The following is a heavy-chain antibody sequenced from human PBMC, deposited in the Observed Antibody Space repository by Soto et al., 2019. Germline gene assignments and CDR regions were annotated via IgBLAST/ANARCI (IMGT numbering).Heavy chain of an antibody. D-gene: IGHD3-22*01. CDR2: FDPEDGET. CDR3: ATSSGHYDY. V-gene: IGHV1-24*01. J-gene: IGHJ4*02. CDR1: GYTLTELY. Sequence: VKGSCKVSGYTLTELYMHWVRQAPGKGLEWMGGFDPEDGETIYAQKFQGRVTMTEDTSTDTAYMELSSLRSEDTAVYYCATSSGHYDYWGQGTLVTVSS.